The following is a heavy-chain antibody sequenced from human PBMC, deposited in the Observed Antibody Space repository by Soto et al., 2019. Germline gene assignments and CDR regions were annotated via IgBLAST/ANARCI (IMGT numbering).Heavy chain of an antibody. D-gene: IGHD6-13*01. J-gene: IGHJ4*02. CDR2: INHSGST. V-gene: IGHV4-34*01. Sequence: QVQLQQWGAGLLKPSETLSLTCAVYGGSFSGYYWSWIRQPPGKGLEWIGEINHSGSTNYNPSLKSRVTISVDPSKNQFSLKLSSVTAADTAVYYCARGQQLPYFDYWGQGTLVTVSS. CDR1: GGSFSGYY. CDR3: ARGQQLPYFDY.